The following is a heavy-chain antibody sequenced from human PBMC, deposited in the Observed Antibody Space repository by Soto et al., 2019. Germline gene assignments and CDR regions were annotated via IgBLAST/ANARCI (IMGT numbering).Heavy chain of an antibody. J-gene: IGHJ6*02. CDR3: ARSTSPITMVRGVIINHYYYYGMDV. CDR2: IYPGDSDT. Sequence: GESLKISCKGSGYSFTSYWIGWVRQMPGKGLEWMGIIYPGDSDTRYSPSFQGQVTISADKSISTAYLQWSSLKASDTAMYYCARSTSPITMVRGVIINHYYYYGMDVWGQGTTVTVSS. CDR1: GYSFTSYW. V-gene: IGHV5-51*01. D-gene: IGHD3-10*01.